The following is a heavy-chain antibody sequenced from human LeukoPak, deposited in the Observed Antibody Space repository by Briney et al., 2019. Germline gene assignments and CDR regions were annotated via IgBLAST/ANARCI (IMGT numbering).Heavy chain of an antibody. D-gene: IGHD5-24*01. V-gene: IGHV3-11*01. J-gene: IGHJ4*02. CDR2: ISSSGSNI. Sequence: GGSLRLSCAASGFTFSDYYMSWIRQAPGEGREWVSYISSSGSNIYYADSVKGRFTISRDNAKNSLYLQMNSLRAEDTAVYYCARDREMATHYFDYWGQGTLVTVSS. CDR3: ARDREMATHYFDY. CDR1: GFTFSDYY.